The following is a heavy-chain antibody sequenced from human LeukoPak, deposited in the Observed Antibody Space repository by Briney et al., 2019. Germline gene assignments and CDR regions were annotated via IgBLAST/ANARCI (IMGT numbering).Heavy chain of an antibody. V-gene: IGHV3-33*06. CDR1: GFTFRSYW. CDR3: AKDRGSSSYYYYMDV. CDR2: IWYDGSNK. J-gene: IGHJ6*03. D-gene: IGHD6-6*01. Sequence: GGSLRLSCAASGFTFRSYWMHWVRQAPGKGLEWVAVIWYDGSNKYYADSVKGRFTISRDNSKNTLYLQMNSLRAEDTAVYYCAKDRGSSSYYYYMDVWGKGTTVTVSS.